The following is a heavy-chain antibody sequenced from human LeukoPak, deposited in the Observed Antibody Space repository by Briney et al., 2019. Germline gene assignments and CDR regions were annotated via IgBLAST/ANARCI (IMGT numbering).Heavy chain of an antibody. Sequence: GRSLRLSCAASGFTFSSYAMHWVRQAPGKGLEWVAVISYDGSNKYYADSVKGRFTISRDNSKNTLYLQMNSLRAEDTAVYYCARAGGGDCSYLRGCRFDYWGQGTLVTVSS. CDR2: ISYDGSNK. V-gene: IGHV3-30-3*01. J-gene: IGHJ4*02. CDR1: GFTFSSYA. D-gene: IGHD2-21*01. CDR3: ARAGGGDCSYLRGCRFDY.